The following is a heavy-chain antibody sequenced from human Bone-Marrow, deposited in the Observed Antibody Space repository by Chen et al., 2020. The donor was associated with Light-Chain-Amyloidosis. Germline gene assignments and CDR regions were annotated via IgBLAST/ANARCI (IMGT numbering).Heavy chain of an antibody. D-gene: IGHD6-19*01. CDR1: GGSISSSNW. J-gene: IGHJ4*02. Sequence: QVQLQESGPGLVKPSGTLSLTCAVSGGSISSSNWWSWVRQPPGKGLEWIGEIYHSGSTNYNPSLKSRVTISVDKSKKQFSLKLSSATAADTCVYYGARIAVACGFSLDYWGQGTLVTVSS. CDR2: IYHSGST. CDR3: ARIAVACGFSLDY. V-gene: IGHV4-4*02.